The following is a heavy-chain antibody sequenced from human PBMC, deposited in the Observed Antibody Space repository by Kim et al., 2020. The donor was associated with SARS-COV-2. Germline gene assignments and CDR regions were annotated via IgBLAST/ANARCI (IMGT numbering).Heavy chain of an antibody. J-gene: IGHJ6*02. Sequence: GGSLRLSCADSGFTFSSYGMHWVRQAPGKGLEWVAVISYDGSNKDYADSVKGRFTISRDNSKNTLYLQMNSLRAEDTAVYYCAKDRTGGPARSCWSYYYYGMDLWGQGTTVTVS. CDR1: GFTFSSYG. CDR2: ISYDGSNK. D-gene: IGHD6-19*01. CDR3: AKDRTGGPARSCWSYYYYGMDL. V-gene: IGHV3-30*18.